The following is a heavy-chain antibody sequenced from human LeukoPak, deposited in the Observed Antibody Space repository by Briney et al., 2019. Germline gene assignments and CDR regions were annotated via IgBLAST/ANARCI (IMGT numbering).Heavy chain of an antibody. CDR2: IYRGGST. Sequence: GGSLSLSCAASEFSVGSNYMTWVRQAPGKGLEWVSFIYRGGSTYYADSVKGRFTNSRDNSKNALYLQMNSLRAEDTAVYYCARGRYYDSSGYYYTSDAFDIWGQGTMVTVSS. J-gene: IGHJ3*02. D-gene: IGHD3-22*01. CDR1: EFSVGSNY. V-gene: IGHV3-66*01. CDR3: ARGRYYDSSGYYYTSDAFDI.